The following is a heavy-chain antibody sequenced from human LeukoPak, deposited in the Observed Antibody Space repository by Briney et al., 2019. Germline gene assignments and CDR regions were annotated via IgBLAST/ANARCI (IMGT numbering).Heavy chain of an antibody. J-gene: IGHJ4*02. V-gene: IGHV4-30-4*01. Sequence: SETLSLTCTVSGGSLSSGDYYWSWVRQPPGKGLEWIGYIYYSGSTYYNPSLKSRVIISVDTSKNQFSLRLSSVTAADTAVYYCARVVPNYDISTGYFRVGGFDYWGQGTLVTVSS. CDR3: ARVVPNYDISTGYFRVGGFDY. CDR2: IYYSGST. CDR1: GGSLSSGDYY. D-gene: IGHD3-9*01.